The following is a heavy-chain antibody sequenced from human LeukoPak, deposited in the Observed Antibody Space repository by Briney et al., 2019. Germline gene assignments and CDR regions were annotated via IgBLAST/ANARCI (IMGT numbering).Heavy chain of an antibody. J-gene: IGHJ4*02. CDR1: GFTFSGYG. CDR3: AKDLWGSTRCCNDY. D-gene: IGHD2-2*01. Sequence: GWSLRLSCAASGFTFSGYGMHWVRQAPGKGLEWVAFIRYDGSNKYYADSVKGRFTISRDNSKNTLYLQMYSLRAEDTAVYYCAKDLWGSTRCCNDYWGQRTLVTVSS. CDR2: IRYDGSNK. V-gene: IGHV3-30*02.